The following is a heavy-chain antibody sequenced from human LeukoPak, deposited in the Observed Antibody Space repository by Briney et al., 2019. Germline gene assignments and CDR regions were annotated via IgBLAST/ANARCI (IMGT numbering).Heavy chain of an antibody. V-gene: IGHV3-23*01. CDR1: GFTFSNYA. Sequence: GGSLRLSCAASGFTFSNYAMSWVRQAPGKGLEWVSVISDSGGSTHYADSVKGRFTISRDNSKNTLYLQMNSLRAEDTAVYYCARAPGYYYGMDVWGQGTTVTVSS. CDR2: ISDSGGST. CDR3: ARAPGYYYGMDV. J-gene: IGHJ6*02.